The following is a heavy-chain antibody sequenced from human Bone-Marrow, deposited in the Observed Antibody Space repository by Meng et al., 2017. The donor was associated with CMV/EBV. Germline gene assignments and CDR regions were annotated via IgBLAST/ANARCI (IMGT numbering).Heavy chain of an antibody. J-gene: IGHJ4*02. Sequence: GGSLRLSCAASGFTFSSYAMSWVRQAPGKGLEWVANIKQDGSETYYVDSVKGRFTISRDNAKNSLYLQMNSLRAEDTAVYYCAREHMMGAVAGRGYWGQGTLVTVSS. D-gene: IGHD6-19*01. V-gene: IGHV3-7*01. CDR3: AREHMMGAVAGRGY. CDR1: GFTFSSYA. CDR2: IKQDGSET.